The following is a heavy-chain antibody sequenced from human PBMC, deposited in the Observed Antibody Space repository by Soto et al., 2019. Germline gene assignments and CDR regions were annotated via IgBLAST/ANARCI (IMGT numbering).Heavy chain of an antibody. CDR1: GGSFSGYY. J-gene: IGHJ4*02. D-gene: IGHD2-15*01. CDR2: INHSGST. Sequence: SETLSLTCAVYGGSFSGYYWSWIRQPPGKGLEWIGEINHSGSTNYNPSLKSRGTRSVDTSNNQFSLKLSSVTAADTAVYYCATRRQAAARPDYCGQGTLLTVPS. CDR3: ATRRQAAARPDY. V-gene: IGHV4-34*01.